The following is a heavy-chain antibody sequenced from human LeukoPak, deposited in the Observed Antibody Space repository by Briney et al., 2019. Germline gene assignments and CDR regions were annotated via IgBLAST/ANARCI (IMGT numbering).Heavy chain of an antibody. Sequence: GGSLRLSCAASGFTFSSYSMNWVRQAPGKGLEWVSSISSSSSYIYYADSVKGRFTISRDNAKNSLYLQMNSLRAEDTAVYYCARVSVTTGSFDYWGQGTLVTVSS. J-gene: IGHJ4*02. CDR1: GFTFSSYS. V-gene: IGHV3-21*01. CDR3: ARVSVTTGSFDY. D-gene: IGHD4-17*01. CDR2: ISSSSSYI.